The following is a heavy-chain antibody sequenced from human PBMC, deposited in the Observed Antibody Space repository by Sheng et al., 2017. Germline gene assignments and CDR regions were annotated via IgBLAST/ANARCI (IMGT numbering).Heavy chain of an antibody. V-gene: IGHV4-38-2*01. CDR3: ARKPHQGALDI. CDR1: GYSISSGYY. J-gene: IGHJ3*02. CDR2: IYHTEST. Sequence: QVQLEESGPRLVKPSETLSLSCSVSGYSISSGYYWGWIRQSPGKGLEWIGSIYHTESTYYNPSLKTQVTISVDTSKNQFSLKLSSVTAADTAVYYCARKPHQGALDIWAKGSGHRLF.